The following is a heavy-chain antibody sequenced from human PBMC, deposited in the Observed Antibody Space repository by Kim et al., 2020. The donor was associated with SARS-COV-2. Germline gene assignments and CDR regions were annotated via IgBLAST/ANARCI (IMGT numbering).Heavy chain of an antibody. CDR2: IYYSGST. V-gene: IGHV4-39*01. J-gene: IGHJ5*02. Sequence: SETLSLTCTVSGGSISSSSYYWGWIRQPPGKGLEWIGSIYYSGSTYYNPSLKSRATISVDTSKNQFSLKLSAVTAADTAVYYCARHVSGRSSSWYSFTSWGQGTLVTVSS. D-gene: IGHD6-13*01. CDR1: GGSISSSSYY. CDR3: ARHVSGRSSSWYSFTS.